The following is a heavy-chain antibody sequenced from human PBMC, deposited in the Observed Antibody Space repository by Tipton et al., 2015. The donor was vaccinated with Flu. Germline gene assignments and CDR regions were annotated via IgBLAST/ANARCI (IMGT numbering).Heavy chain of an antibody. CDR1: GDSISDYY. CDR3: ARVPYGSGTYVIFDF. CDR2: IYYTGST. V-gene: IGHV4-59*12. Sequence: TLSLTCTVSGDSISDYYWSWIRQSPGRGLEWIGYIYYTGSTDYNPSLESRVTISVDKSEKHFSLRLNSVTAADTAVYYFARVPYGSGTYVIFDFWGQGTLATVSS. J-gene: IGHJ4*02. D-gene: IGHD3-10*01.